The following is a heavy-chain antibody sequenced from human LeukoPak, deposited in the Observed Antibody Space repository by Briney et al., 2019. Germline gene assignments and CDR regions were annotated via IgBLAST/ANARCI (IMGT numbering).Heavy chain of an antibody. CDR1: GFTFSSYS. CDR2: ISSSSSYI. CDR3: ARDSSSWYFDY. J-gene: IGHJ4*02. V-gene: IGHV3-21*01. D-gene: IGHD6-13*01. Sequence: PGGSLRLSCAASGFTFSSYSMNWARQAPGKGLEWVSSISSSSSYIYYADSVKGRFTISRDNAKNSLYLQMNSLRAEDTAVYYCARDSSSWYFDYWGQGTLVTVSS.